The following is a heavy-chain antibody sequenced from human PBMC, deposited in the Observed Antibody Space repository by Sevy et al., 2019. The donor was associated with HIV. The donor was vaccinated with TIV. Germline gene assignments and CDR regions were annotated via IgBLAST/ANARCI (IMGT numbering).Heavy chain of an antibody. CDR1: GFSLTTSGVA. CDR3: AHWITGFRSFDY. Sequence: SGPTLVNPTQTLTLTCAFSGFSLTTSGVAVGWFRQPPGKALEWLALVYWDDDEQYNPSLRSRLTITKDTSKNQVVLKMTNMNPVDTGTYFCAHWITGFRSFDYWGQGTLVTVSS. V-gene: IGHV2-5*02. J-gene: IGHJ4*02. D-gene: IGHD3-16*01. CDR2: VYWDDDE.